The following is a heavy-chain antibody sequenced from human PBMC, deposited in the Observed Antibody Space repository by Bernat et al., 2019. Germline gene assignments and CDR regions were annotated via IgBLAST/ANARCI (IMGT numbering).Heavy chain of an antibody. D-gene: IGHD3-3*01. V-gene: IGHV3-7*03. CDR2: IKQDGSEK. CDR3: ARRAGIGVGSYYYYYAMDV. Sequence: EVQLVESGGGLVQPGGSLRLSCVASGFTFRSYWMSWVRQVSGKGLEWVANIKQDGSEKNYVDSVKGRFTISRDNAKNSLYLQMNTLRAEDTAVYYCARRAGIGVGSYYYYYAMDVWGQGTTVTVSS. CDR1: GFTFRSYW. J-gene: IGHJ6*02.